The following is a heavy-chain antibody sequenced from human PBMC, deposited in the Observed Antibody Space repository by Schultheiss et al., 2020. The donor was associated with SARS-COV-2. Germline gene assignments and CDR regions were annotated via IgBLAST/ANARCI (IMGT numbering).Heavy chain of an antibody. CDR1: GGSVSSGSYY. J-gene: IGHJ4*02. CDR3: ARDIAAAGFDY. D-gene: IGHD6-13*01. CDR2: IYTSGST. V-gene: IGHV4-61*02. Sequence: SETLSLTCTVSGGSVSSGSYYWSWIRQPAGKGLEWIGRIYTSGSTNYNPSLKSRVTMSVDTSKNQFSLKLSSVTAADTAVYYCARDIAAAGFDYWGQGTLVTVSS.